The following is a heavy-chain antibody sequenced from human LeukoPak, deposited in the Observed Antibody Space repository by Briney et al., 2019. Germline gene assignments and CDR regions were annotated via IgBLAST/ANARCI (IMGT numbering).Heavy chain of an antibody. CDR3: ARMILTGYHPYGMDV. Sequence: SGPTLVKPTQTLTLTCTFSGFSLSTSGRCVGWIRQPPGKALEWLARIDWDDDKHYSTSLKTRLTISKDTSKNQVVLIMTNMDPVDTATYYCARMILTGYHPYGMDVWGQGTTVTVSS. V-gene: IGHV2-70*11. J-gene: IGHJ6*02. CDR1: GFSLSTSGRC. CDR2: IDWDDDK. D-gene: IGHD3-9*01.